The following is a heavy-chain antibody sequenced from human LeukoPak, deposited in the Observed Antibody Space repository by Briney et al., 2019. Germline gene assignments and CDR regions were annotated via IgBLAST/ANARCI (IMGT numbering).Heavy chain of an antibody. J-gene: IGHJ4*02. CDR1: GFTFSSYS. D-gene: IGHD1-26*01. V-gene: IGHV3-48*04. CDR3: ARDRGGSYSAIDY. CDR2: ISSSSSTI. Sequence: PGGSLRLSCAASGFTFSSYSMNWVRQAPGKGLEWVSFISSSSSTIYYADSVKGRFTISRNNAKNSLYLQMNSLRAEDTAVYYCARDRGGSYSAIDYWGQGTLFTVSS.